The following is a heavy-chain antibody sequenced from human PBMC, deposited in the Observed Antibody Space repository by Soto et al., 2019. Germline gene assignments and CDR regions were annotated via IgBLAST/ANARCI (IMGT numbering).Heavy chain of an antibody. J-gene: IGHJ3*01. D-gene: IGHD3-22*01. V-gene: IGHV3-66*01. CDR2: IYSGGST. Sequence: GSLRLSCAASGFIVSSNYMSWVRQAPGKGLEWVSVIYSGGSTFYADSVKGRFIISRDDSKNTLFLQMNSLRAEDTAVYYCARGDYHDTSGPFSDAFDVWGQGTMVTVSS. CDR1: GFIVSSNY. CDR3: ARGDYHDTSGPFSDAFDV.